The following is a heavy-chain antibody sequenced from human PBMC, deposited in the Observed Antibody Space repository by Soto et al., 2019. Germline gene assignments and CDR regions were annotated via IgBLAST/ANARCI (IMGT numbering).Heavy chain of an antibody. J-gene: IGHJ6*02. Sequence: QVQLVQSGAEVKKPGSSVKVSCKASGGTISRYSITWVRQAPGHGLEWIGRVIPIFGIPTYAQKFQGRVTIPEDEFTSTAYRDLSSLRSDDTAVYYCAREDRDRETGLVPAAIDGMDVWGQGTTVTVS. D-gene: IGHD2-2*01. CDR2: VIPIFGIP. V-gene: IGHV1-69*08. CDR3: AREDRDRETGLVPAAIDGMDV. CDR1: GGTISRYS.